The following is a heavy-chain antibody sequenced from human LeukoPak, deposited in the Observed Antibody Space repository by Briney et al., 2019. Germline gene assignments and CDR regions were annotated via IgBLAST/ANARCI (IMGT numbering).Heavy chain of an antibody. CDR1: GGSFSGYY. V-gene: IGHV4-34*01. J-gene: IGHJ6*03. CDR3: ARRHDILTGYYPYYYYYMDV. D-gene: IGHD3-9*01. CDR2: INHSGST. Sequence: KPSETLSLTCAVYGGSFSGYYWSWIRQPPGKGLEWIGEINHSGSTNYNPSLKSRVTISVDTSKNQFSLKLSSVTAADTAVYYCARRHDILTGYYPYYYYYMDVWGKGTTVIVSS.